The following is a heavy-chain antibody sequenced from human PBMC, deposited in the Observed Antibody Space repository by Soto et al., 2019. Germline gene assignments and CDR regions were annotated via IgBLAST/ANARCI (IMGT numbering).Heavy chain of an antibody. V-gene: IGHV3-30-3*01. CDR2: ISYDGSNK. J-gene: IGHJ4*02. Sequence: QVQLVESGGGVVQPGRSLRLSCAASGFTFSRYAVHWVRQAPGKGLEWVTLISYDGSNKFYADSVKGRFTISRDNSKNTLYLQMSSLRAEDTAVYYCARDFGYYLDYWGQGTLVTVCS. D-gene: IGHD3-16*01. CDR1: GFTFSRYA. CDR3: ARDFGYYLDY.